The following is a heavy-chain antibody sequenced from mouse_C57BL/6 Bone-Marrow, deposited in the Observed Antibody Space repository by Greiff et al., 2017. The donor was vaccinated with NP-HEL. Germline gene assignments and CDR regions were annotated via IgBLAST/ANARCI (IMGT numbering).Heavy chain of an antibody. CDR3: ARSILWYPYYYAMDY. J-gene: IGHJ4*01. CDR1: GFNIKNTY. Sequence: DVKLVESVAELVRPGASVKLSCTASGFNIKNTYMHWVKQRPEQGLEWIGRIDPANGNTKYAPKFQGKATITAGTSSNTAYLQLSSLTSEDTAIYYCARSILWYPYYYAMDYWGQGTSVTVSS. CDR2: IDPANGNT. V-gene: IGHV14-3*01. D-gene: IGHD2-1*01.